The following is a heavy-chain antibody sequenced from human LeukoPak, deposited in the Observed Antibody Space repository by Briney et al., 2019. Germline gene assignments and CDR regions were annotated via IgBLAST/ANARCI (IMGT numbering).Heavy chain of an antibody. J-gene: IGHJ4*02. CDR3: ARLDYDCSGYYLICYFDF. CDR1: GGSISSSSYY. V-gene: IGHV4-39*01. CDR2: FYCSGST. D-gene: IGHD3-22*01. Sequence: SETLSLTCTVSGGSISSSSYYWGWVRQPPGKGLEWIGSFYCSGSTYSKPSLKSRVTISVDTCKNQFPLNLSSVPAADPAVYCCARLDYDCSGYYLICYFDFWGQGTLVTVSS.